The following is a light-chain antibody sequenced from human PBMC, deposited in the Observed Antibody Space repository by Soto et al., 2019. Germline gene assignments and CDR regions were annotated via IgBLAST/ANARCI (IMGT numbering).Light chain of an antibody. CDR2: GAS. CDR1: QSVSSRN. V-gene: IGKV3-20*01. J-gene: IGKJ2*01. CDR3: LRYGDSPPAYT. Sequence: EIVLTQSPGTLSLSPGERATLSCRASQSVSSRNLAWYRQKPGQAPSLLIYGASNSATVIPDRCSGSGSGTDFTLTISRLEPEDFAVYYCLRYGDSPPAYTFGQGTKLEIK.